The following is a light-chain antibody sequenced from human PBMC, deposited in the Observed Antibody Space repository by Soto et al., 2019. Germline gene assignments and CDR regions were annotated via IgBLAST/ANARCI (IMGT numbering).Light chain of an antibody. J-gene: IGLJ3*02. CDR2: SVN. V-gene: IGLV2-11*01. Sequence: QSALTQPRSVSGSPGQSVVVSCTGTSSDVGGYDYVSWYQHLPGKAPKLMIYSVNRRPSGIPDRFSGSKSGNSASLTISGLQAEDEADYYCFSYAGSYTWVFGGGTKLTVL. CDR3: FSYAGSYTWV. CDR1: SSDVGGYDY.